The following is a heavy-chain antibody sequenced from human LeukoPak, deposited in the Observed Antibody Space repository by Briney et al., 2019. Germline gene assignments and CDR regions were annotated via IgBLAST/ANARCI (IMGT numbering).Heavy chain of an antibody. V-gene: IGHV4-61*02. CDR2: IYTSGST. D-gene: IGHD5-18*01. CDR3: ARDKPYSYGSFDY. J-gene: IGHJ4*02. CDR1: GNSISSGDNY. Sequence: NPSETLSLTCTVSGNSISSGDNYWSWIRQPAGKGLEWIGRIYTSGSTNYNPSLKSRVTISGDTSKNQFSLRLSSVTAADTAVYYCARDKPYSYGSFDYWGQGTLVTVSS.